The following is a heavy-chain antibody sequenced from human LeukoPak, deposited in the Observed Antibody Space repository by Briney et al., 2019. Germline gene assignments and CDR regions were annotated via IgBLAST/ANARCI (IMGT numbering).Heavy chain of an antibody. D-gene: IGHD2-15*01. Sequence: GGSLRLSCAASGFIFSSYSMNWVRQAPGKGLEWVSAISGSGGSTYHADSVKGRFTISRDNSKNTLYLQMNSLRAEDTAVYYCAKDLYCSGASCRIYYFDYWGRGTLVTVSS. V-gene: IGHV3-23*01. CDR2: ISGSGGST. CDR1: GFIFSSYS. CDR3: AKDLYCSGASCRIYYFDY. J-gene: IGHJ4*02.